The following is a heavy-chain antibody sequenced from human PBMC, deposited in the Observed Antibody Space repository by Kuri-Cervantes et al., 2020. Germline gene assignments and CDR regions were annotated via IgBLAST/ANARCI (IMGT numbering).Heavy chain of an antibody. CDR1: GFTFSSFA. D-gene: IGHD3-22*01. V-gene: IGHV3-30-3*01. CDR2: ISYDGSNK. CDR3: ARPVVVINYYYYGMDV. J-gene: IGHJ6*02. Sequence: LSLTCAASGFTFSSFAMSWVRQAPGKGLEWVAVISYDGSNKYYADSVKGRFTISRDNSKNTLYLQMNSLRAEDTAVYYCARPVVVINYYYYGMDVWGQGTTVTVSS.